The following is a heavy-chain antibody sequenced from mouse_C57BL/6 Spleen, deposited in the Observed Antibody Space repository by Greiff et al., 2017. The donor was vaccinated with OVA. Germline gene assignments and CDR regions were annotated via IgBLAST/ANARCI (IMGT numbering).Heavy chain of an antibody. Sequence: ESGPGLVKPSQSLSLTCSVTGYFITSGYYWNWIRQFPGNKLERMGYISYDGSNNYNPSFKNRISITRDTSKNQFFLKLNSVTTEDTATYYCARGFAYWGQGTLVTVSA. CDR3: ARGFAY. V-gene: IGHV3-6*01. CDR1: GYFITSGYY. J-gene: IGHJ3*01. CDR2: ISYDGSN.